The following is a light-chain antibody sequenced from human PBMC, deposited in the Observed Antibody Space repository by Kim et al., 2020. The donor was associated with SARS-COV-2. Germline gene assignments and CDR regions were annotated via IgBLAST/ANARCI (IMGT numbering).Light chain of an antibody. J-gene: IGLJ2*01. Sequence: SYELTQPPSVSVSPGQTASITCSGDKLGDKYACWYQQKPGQSPLLVIYQDTKRPSGIPERFSGSNSGNTATLTISGTQAMDEADYYCQAWDSSTAVFGG. CDR2: QDT. CDR1: KLGDKY. CDR3: QAWDSSTAV. V-gene: IGLV3-1*01.